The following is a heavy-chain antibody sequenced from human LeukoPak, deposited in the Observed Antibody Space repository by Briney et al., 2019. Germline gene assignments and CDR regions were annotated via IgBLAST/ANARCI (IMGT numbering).Heavy chain of an antibody. D-gene: IGHD6-13*01. CDR2: IYYSGST. Sequence: SETLSLTCTVSGGSISSGDYYWSWIRQPPGKGLEWIGYIYYSGSTYYNPSLKSRVTISVDTSKNQFSLKLSSVTAADTAVYYCAREFSSSPGEYWGQGTLVTVFS. CDR3: AREFSSSPGEY. CDR1: GGSISSGDYY. J-gene: IGHJ4*02. V-gene: IGHV4-30-4*08.